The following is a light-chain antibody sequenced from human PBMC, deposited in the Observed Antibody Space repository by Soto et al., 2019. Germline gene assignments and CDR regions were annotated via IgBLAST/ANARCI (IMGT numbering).Light chain of an antibody. Sequence: ETAMAQSPATLSLSPGERATLSCRANQSVSSNLAWYQQKPGQAPRLLIYGASTRATGIAARFSGSGSGTEFTLTISSLQSEDFAIYYCQQYNNWPRTFGQGTKVEIK. V-gene: IGKV3-15*01. CDR3: QQYNNWPRT. CDR2: GAS. CDR1: QSVSSN. J-gene: IGKJ1*01.